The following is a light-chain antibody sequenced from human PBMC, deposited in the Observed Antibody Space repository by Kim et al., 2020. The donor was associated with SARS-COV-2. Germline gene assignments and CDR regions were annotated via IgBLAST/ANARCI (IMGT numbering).Light chain of an antibody. CDR2: GAS. J-gene: IGKJ2*03. CDR1: QSVSIN. Sequence: SESVGDRVTTTGRATQSVSINLNWYQQRPGKAPRLLIYGASTLQSGVPSRFSGSGSGTGFTLTISSLQPEDFAIYYCQQTFSTQYSFGQGTKLEI. CDR3: QQTFSTQYS. V-gene: IGKV1-39*01.